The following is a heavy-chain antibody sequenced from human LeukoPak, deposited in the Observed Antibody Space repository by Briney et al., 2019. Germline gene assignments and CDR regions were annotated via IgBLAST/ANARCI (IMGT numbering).Heavy chain of an antibody. V-gene: IGHV3-9*01. Sequence: TGGSLRLSCAASGFTFDDYAMHWVRQAPGKGLEWVSGISWNSGSIGYADPVKGRFTISRDNAKNSLYLQMNSLRAEDTALYYCAKDTHGRAAAGTLGYWGQGTLVTVSS. CDR1: GFTFDDYA. J-gene: IGHJ4*02. CDR2: ISWNSGSI. CDR3: AKDTHGRAAAGTLGY. D-gene: IGHD6-13*01.